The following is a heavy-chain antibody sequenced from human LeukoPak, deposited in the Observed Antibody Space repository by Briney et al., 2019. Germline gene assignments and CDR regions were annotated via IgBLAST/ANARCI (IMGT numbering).Heavy chain of an antibody. CDR3: ARDNEYMDV. V-gene: IGHV3-48*01. Sequence: GGSLRLSCAASGFIFSIYSMNWVRQAPGKGLEWVSYISSSSSTIYYADSVRGRFTISRDNAKNSLYLQMNSLRAEDTAVYYCARDNEYMDVWGKGTTVTVSS. D-gene: IGHD1-1*01. CDR2: ISSSSSTI. CDR1: GFIFSIYS. J-gene: IGHJ6*03.